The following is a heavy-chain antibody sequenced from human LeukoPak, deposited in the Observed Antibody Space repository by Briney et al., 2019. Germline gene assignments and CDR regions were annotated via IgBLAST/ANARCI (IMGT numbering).Heavy chain of an antibody. V-gene: IGHV3-21*01. CDR2: ISSSSSYI. CDR3: ARDANYRGYCSGGSCYNYYYGMDV. J-gene: IGHJ6*02. Sequence: GGSLRRSCAASGFTFSSYSMNWVRQAPGKGLEWVSSISSSSSYIYYADSVKGRFTISRDNAKNSLYLQMNSLRAEDTAVYYCARDANYRGYCSGGSCYNYYYGMDVWGQGTTVTVSS. D-gene: IGHD2-15*01. CDR1: GFTFSSYS.